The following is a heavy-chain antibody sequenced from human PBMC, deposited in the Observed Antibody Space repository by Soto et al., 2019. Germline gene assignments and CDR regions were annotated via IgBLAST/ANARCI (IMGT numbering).Heavy chain of an antibody. V-gene: IGHV3-74*01. CDR2: INSDGSST. CDR3: AIRASYYDSSGYFDY. Sequence: GESLKSSCAACCFTVSRYWMHWVRQTTGKGLVWVSRINSDGSSTSYADSVKGRFTISRDNAKNTLYLQMNSLRAEDTAVYYCAIRASYYDSSGYFDYWGQGTLVTVSS. D-gene: IGHD3-22*01. CDR1: CFTVSRYW. J-gene: IGHJ4*02.